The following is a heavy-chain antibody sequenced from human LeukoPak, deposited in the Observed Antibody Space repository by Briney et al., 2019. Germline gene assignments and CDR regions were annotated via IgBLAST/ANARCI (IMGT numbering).Heavy chain of an antibody. CDR1: GFTFSSYG. CDR2: ISGSGGST. D-gene: IGHD3-22*01. Sequence: PGGTLRLSCAASGFTFSSYGMSWVRQAPGKGLEWVSAISGSGGSTYYADSVKGRFTISRDNSKNTLYLQMNSLRAEDTAVYYCAKDEAMIPFPSGPWGQGTLVTVSS. CDR3: AKDEAMIPFPSGP. J-gene: IGHJ5*02. V-gene: IGHV3-23*01.